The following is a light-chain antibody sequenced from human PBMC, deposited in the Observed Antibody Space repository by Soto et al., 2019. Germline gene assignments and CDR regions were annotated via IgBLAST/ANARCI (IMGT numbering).Light chain of an antibody. J-gene: IGKJ5*01. Sequence: DIQMTQSPSTLSSFVGDRLTIACRASQSIGVWLAWYQQKPGKAPKLLIYDASNLQTGVPSRFSGSGSGTEFTLTISSLQPDDFATYFCQQYQTYSTFGQGTRLEIK. CDR1: QSIGVW. CDR2: DAS. CDR3: QQYQTYST. V-gene: IGKV1-5*01.